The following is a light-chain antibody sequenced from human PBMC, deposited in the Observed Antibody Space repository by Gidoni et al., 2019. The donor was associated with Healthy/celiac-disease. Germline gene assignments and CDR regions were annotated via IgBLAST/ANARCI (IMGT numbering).Light chain of an antibody. J-gene: IGKJ1*01. CDR2: KAS. CDR3: QQYNSYSRA. Sequence: DIQMTQSPSTLSASVGDRLTIPSRASPSISSWVAWYQQKPGKAPKLLIYKASSLESGVPSRFSGRGSATEFTLTISSLQPDDFATYYCQQYNSYSRAFGQGTKVEIK. CDR1: PSISSW. V-gene: IGKV1-5*03.